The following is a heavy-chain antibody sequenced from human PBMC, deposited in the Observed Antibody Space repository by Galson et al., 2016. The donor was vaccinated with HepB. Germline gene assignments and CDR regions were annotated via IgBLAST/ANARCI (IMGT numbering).Heavy chain of an antibody. CDR3: AQNSNWGDSFAY. Sequence: PALVKPTQTLTLTCTFSGFSLNTGGKRVSWIRQPPGKALVWLARIDWDDEKFYSTSLKTRLTISKDTSKNQVVLTMTHMDPVDTATYYCAQNSNWGDSFAYWGQGTLVAVVS. CDR1: GFSLNTGGKR. V-gene: IGHV2-70*04. D-gene: IGHD7-27*01. J-gene: IGHJ4*02. CDR2: IDWDDEK.